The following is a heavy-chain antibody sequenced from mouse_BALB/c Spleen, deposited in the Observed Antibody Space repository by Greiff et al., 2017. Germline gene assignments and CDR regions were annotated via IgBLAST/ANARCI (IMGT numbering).Heavy chain of an antibody. J-gene: IGHJ4*01. D-gene: IGHD1-1*01. CDR3: ARYYYGSSFYYYAMDY. CDR2: ISSGGSYT. CDR1: GFTFSSYA. V-gene: IGHV5-6*03. Sequence: EVKLVESGGGLVKPGGSLKLSCAASGFTFSSYAMSWVRQTPDKRLEWVATISSGGSYTYYPDSVKGRFTISRDNAKNTLYLQMSSLKSEDTAMYYCARYYYGSSFYYYAMDYWGQGTSVTVSS.